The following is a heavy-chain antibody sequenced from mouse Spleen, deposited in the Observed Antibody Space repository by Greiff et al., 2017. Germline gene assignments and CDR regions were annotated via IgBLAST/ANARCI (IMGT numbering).Heavy chain of an antibody. CDR3: ARRGYYGSAMDY. J-gene: IGHJ4*01. D-gene: IGHD1-1*01. V-gene: IGHV5-9*04. CDR2: ISSGGGNT. CDR1: GFTFSSYA. Sequence: EVKLVESGGGLVKLGGSLKLSCAASGFTFSSYAMSWVRQTPEKRLEWVATISSGGGNTYYPDSVKGRFTISRDNAKNTLYLQMSSLKSEDTAMYYCARRGYYGSAMDYWGQGTSVTVSS.